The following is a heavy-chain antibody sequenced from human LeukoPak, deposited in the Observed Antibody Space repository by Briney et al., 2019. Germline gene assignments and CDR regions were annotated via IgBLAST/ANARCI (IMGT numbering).Heavy chain of an antibody. V-gene: IGHV3-30*02. D-gene: IGHD3-16*01. Sequence: GGSLRLSCSASGFSFHTYGMHWVRKAPGKGLEWVAFIRFDGSSKYYADYVKGRFTISRDNAKNSLYLQMNSLRAEDTAVYYCSLALRGFGDYWGQGTLVTVSS. CDR1: GFSFHTYG. CDR3: SLALRGFGDY. J-gene: IGHJ4*02. CDR2: IRFDGSSK.